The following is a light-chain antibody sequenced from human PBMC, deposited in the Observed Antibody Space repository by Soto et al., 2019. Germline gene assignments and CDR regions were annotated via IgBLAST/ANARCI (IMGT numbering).Light chain of an antibody. V-gene: IGKV3-15*01. J-gene: IGKJ1*01. CDR1: QSVTSN. CDR2: AAS. CDR3: QQYKKWPPRWT. Sequence: EIVMTQSPATLSVSPGERATLSCRASQSVTSNLAWYQQKPGQAPRLLIYAASTRATGIPARFSGSGSGTEFTLTISSLQSEDFAVYYCQQYKKWPPRWTFGQGTKVEIK.